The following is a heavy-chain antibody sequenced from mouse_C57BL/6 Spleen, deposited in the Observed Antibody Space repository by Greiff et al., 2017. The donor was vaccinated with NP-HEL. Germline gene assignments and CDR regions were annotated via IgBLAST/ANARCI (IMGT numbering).Heavy chain of an antibody. CDR2: ISSGGSYT. CDR3: ARQDWDEGYYFDY. J-gene: IGHJ2*01. CDR1: GFTFSSYG. D-gene: IGHD4-1*01. V-gene: IGHV5-6*01. Sequence: EVKVVESGGDLVKPGGSLKLSCAASGFTFSSYGMSWVRQTPDKRLEWVATISSGGSYTYYPDSVKGRFTISRDNAKNTLYLQMSSLKSEDTAMYYCARQDWDEGYYFDYWGQGTTLTVSS.